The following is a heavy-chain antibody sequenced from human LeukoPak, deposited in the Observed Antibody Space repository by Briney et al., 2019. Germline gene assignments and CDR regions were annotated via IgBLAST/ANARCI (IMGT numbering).Heavy chain of an antibody. Sequence: SETLSLTCSVSGGSISLSYYYWGWVRQPPGKGLEWIGEINHSGSTNYNPSLKSRVTISVDTSKNQFSLKLSSVTATDTAVYYCARRNGYYYDSSGYSFDYWGQGTLVTVSS. CDR1: GGSISLSYYY. D-gene: IGHD3-22*01. V-gene: IGHV4-39*07. CDR3: ARRNGYYYDSSGYSFDY. CDR2: INHSGST. J-gene: IGHJ4*02.